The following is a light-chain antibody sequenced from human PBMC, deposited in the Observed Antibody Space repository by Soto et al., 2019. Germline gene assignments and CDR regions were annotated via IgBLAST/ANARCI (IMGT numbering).Light chain of an antibody. CDR3: QQRSGWPRT. CDR2: GAS. Sequence: EVVMTQSPATLSVTPGERATLSCRASQSVGSSYLAWYQQKPGQAPSLLIYGASSRATGIPDRFSGSGSGTDFTLIISSLEPEDFALYYCQQRSGWPRTFGQGTKVDI. V-gene: IGKV3D-20*02. J-gene: IGKJ1*01. CDR1: QSVGSSY.